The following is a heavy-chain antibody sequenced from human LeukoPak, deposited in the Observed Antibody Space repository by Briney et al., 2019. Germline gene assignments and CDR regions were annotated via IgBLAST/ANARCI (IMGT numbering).Heavy chain of an antibody. V-gene: IGHV1-18*01. D-gene: IGHD4-17*01. CDR3: ARDSYYGDYVFDY. Sequence: ASVKVSCKASGYTFTSYAMNWVRQAPGQGLEWMGWISAYNGNTNYAQKLQGRVTMTTDTSTSTAYMELRSLRSDDTAVYYCARDSYYGDYVFDYWGQGTLVTVSS. CDR2: ISAYNGNT. J-gene: IGHJ4*02. CDR1: GYTFTSYA.